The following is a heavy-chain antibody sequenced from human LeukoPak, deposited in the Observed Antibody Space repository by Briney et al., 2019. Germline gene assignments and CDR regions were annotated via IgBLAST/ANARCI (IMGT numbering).Heavy chain of an antibody. J-gene: IGHJ5*02. D-gene: IGHD1-1*01. V-gene: IGHV1-3*01. CDR1: GYTFTTFA. CDR2: INAGNGNT. CDR3: ARDSRTISNWFDT. Sequence: ASVNVSCKASGYTFTTFAIHWVRQVPGQSLEWMGWINAGNGNTKYSQNFQGGVTITRDTSASTAYMELSSLTSEDTAVYYCARDSRTISNWFDTWGQGTPVTVSS.